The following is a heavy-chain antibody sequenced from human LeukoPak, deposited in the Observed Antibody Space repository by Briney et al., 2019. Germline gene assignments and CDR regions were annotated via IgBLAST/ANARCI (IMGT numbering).Heavy chain of an antibody. CDR2: MNPNSGNT. J-gene: IGHJ4*02. Sequence: GASVKVSCKASGYTFTSYDINWVRQATGQGLEWMGWMNPNSGNTGYAQKFQGRVTMTRDTSISTAYMELSRLRSDDTAVYYCARGKGYCSSTSCNANFDYWGQGTLVTVSS. V-gene: IGHV1-8*01. CDR3: ARGKGYCSSTSCNANFDY. D-gene: IGHD2-2*01. CDR1: GYTFTSYD.